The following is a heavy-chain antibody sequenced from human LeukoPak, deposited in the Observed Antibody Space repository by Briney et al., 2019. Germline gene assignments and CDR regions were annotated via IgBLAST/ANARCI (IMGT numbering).Heavy chain of an antibody. D-gene: IGHD3-9*01. V-gene: IGHV4-39*01. J-gene: IGHJ3*02. CDR2: IYYSGST. Sequence: SETLSLTCTVSGGSISSSSYYWGWIRQPPGKGLEWIGSIYYSGSTYYNLSLKSRVTISVDTSKNQFSLKLSSVTAADTAVYYCARRTELRYSQHDAFDIWGQGTMVTVSS. CDR1: GGSISSSSYY. CDR3: ARRTELRYSQHDAFDI.